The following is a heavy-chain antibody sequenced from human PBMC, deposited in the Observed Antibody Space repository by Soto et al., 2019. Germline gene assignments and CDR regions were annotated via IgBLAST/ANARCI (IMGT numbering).Heavy chain of an antibody. Sequence: QVQLVQSGAEVKKPGASVKVSCKASGYTFTSYDINWVRQATGQGLEWMGWMNPNSGNTGYAQKFQGKVTMTRNTSIRTAYMELSSLRSEETAVYYCARQLGGDGWGRHPTLMDYWGQGTLVTVSS. V-gene: IGHV1-8*01. J-gene: IGHJ4*02. CDR3: ARQLGGDGWGRHPTLMDY. CDR2: MNPNSGNT. CDR1: GYTFTSYD. D-gene: IGHD6-13*01.